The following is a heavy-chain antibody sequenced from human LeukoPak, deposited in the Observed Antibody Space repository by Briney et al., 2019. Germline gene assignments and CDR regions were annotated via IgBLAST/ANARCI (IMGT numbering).Heavy chain of an antibody. CDR3: ARDDPFPVAGTIDY. CDR1: GYTFTSYG. J-gene: IGHJ4*02. Sequence: ASVKVSCKASGYTFTSYGISWVRQAPGQGLESMGWISAYNGNTNYAQKLQGRVTMTTDTSTSTAYMELRSLRSDDTAVYYCARDDPFPVAGTIDYWGQGTLVTVSS. CDR2: ISAYNGNT. D-gene: IGHD6-19*01. V-gene: IGHV1-18*01.